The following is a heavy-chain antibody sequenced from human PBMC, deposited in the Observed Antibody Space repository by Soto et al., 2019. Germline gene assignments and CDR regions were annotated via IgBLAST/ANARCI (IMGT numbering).Heavy chain of an antibody. J-gene: IGHJ3*02. V-gene: IGHV3-23*01. CDR2: ISGGGGST. D-gene: IGHD3-22*01. CDR1: GFTFSTYA. Sequence: EVQLLESGGGLVQPGGSLRLSCAASGFTFSTYAMNWVRQAPGKGLEWVSAISGGGGSTYYADSVKGRVTISRDNSKNTLYLQMNSLRAEDTAVYYCAKDTDRGDYYDSSGYPHDAFDIWGQGTMVTVSS. CDR3: AKDTDRGDYYDSSGYPHDAFDI.